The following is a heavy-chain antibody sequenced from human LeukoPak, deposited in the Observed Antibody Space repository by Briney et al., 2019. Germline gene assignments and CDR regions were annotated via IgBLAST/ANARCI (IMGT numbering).Heavy chain of an antibody. CDR1: GFTFSTYE. D-gene: IGHD2-15*01. J-gene: IGHJ4*02. V-gene: IGHV3-48*03. CDR3: ARARGHAHFDY. CDR2: ISSSGGTI. Sequence: QPGGSLRLSCAASGFTFSTYEMNWVRQALGKGLEWVSYISSSGGTIYYADSVKGRFTISRDNAKNSLYLQMNSLRVEDTAVYYCARARGHAHFDYWGQGTLVTVSS.